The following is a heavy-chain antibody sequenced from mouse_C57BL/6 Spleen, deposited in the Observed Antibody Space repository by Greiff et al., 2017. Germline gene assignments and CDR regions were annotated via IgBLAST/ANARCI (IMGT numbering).Heavy chain of an antibody. CDR2: ISDGGSYT. CDR1: GFTFSSYA. CDR3: ARVYDSYYYAMDY. J-gene: IGHJ4*01. D-gene: IGHD2-3*01. Sequence: DVKLQESGGGLVKPGGSLKLSCAASGFTFSSYAMSWVRQTPEKRLEWVATISDGGSYTYYPDNVKGQFTISRDNAKNNLYLQMSHLKSEDTAMYYCARVYDSYYYAMDYWGQGTSVTVSS. V-gene: IGHV5-4*03.